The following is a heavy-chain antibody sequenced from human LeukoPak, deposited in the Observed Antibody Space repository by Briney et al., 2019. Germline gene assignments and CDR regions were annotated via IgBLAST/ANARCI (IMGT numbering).Heavy chain of an antibody. J-gene: IGHJ3*02. CDR2: ISSSGSTT. Sequence: PGGSLRLSCAASGFTFSSYEMNWVRQAPGKGLEWVSYISSSGSTTYYTDSVKGRFSISRDNSKNTLYLQMNSLRAEDTAVYYCAREKTATYDAFDIWGQGTMVTVSS. V-gene: IGHV3-48*03. D-gene: IGHD2-15*01. CDR3: AREKTATYDAFDI. CDR1: GFTFSSYE.